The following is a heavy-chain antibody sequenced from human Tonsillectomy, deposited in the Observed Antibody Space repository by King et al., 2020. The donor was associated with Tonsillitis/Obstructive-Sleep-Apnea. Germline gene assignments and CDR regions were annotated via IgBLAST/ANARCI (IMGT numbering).Heavy chain of an antibody. CDR2: INPNSGGT. CDR1: GYTFTAYY. D-gene: IGHD6-13*01. Sequence: VQLVQSGAEVKRPGASVKVSCKASGYTFTAYYMHWVRQAPGQGLEWMGRINPNSGGTNYAQKFQGRVTMTRDTSISTAYMDLSRLRSDDTAMYYCAREITSLYTSNWPTDLAFDPWGQGTLVTVSS. V-gene: IGHV1-2*06. CDR3: AREITSLYTSNWPTDLAFDP. J-gene: IGHJ5*02.